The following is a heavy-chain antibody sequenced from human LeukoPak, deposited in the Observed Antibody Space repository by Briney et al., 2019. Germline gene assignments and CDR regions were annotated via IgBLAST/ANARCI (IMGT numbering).Heavy chain of an antibody. CDR2: ISSSSSYI. J-gene: IGHJ6*02. CDR1: GFTFSSYI. V-gene: IGHV3-21*01. D-gene: IGHD3-22*01. Sequence: PGGSLRLSCAGSGFTFSSYIMNWVRQARGKGLEWVSSISSSSSYIYYADAVKGRFTISRDNAKNSLYLQMDSLRAEDTAVYYCARASPDYDSSMDVWGQGTTVTVSS. CDR3: ARASPDYDSSMDV.